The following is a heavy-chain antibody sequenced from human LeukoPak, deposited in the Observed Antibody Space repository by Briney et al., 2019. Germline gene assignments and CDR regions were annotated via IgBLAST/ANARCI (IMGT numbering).Heavy chain of an antibody. CDR2: ISGTSSYI. J-gene: IGHJ4*02. CDR1: GFTFSSYT. CDR3: ARGPVTTGVSRSY. D-gene: IGHD4-23*01. Sequence: GGSLRLSCAASGFTFSSYTMNWVRQAPGKGLEWVSSISGTSSYIYYADSVKGRFTISRDNAWNSLYLQMNSLRAEDTAVYYCARGPVTTGVSRSYWGQGILVTVSS. V-gene: IGHV3-21*01.